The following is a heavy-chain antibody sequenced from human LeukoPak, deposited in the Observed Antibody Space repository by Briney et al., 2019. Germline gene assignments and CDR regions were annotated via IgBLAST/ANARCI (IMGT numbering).Heavy chain of an antibody. CDR2: IHTSGST. CDR1: GASISGYH. D-gene: IGHD6-19*01. V-gene: IGHV4-4*07. CDR3: ARDGGSGWYRY. J-gene: IGHJ4*02. Sequence: SSETLSLTCSVSGASISGYHWNWIRQPAGKGLEWIGRIHTSGSTNCNPSLKSRLTVSVDTSKNQFSLKLSSVTAADTAVYYCARDGGSGWYRYWGQGTLVTVSS.